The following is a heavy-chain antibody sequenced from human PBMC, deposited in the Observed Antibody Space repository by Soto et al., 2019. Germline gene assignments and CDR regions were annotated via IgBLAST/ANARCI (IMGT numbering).Heavy chain of an antibody. Sequence: QVQLQESGPGLVKPSETLSLTCTVSGGSISSYYWSWIRQPPGKGLEWIGYIYYSGSTNYNPSLKSRVTISVDTSKNQFSLKLSSVTAADTAVYYWARSVLMVYATDYWGQGTLVTVSS. CDR2: IYYSGST. V-gene: IGHV4-59*01. J-gene: IGHJ4*02. D-gene: IGHD2-8*01. CDR1: GGSISSYY. CDR3: ARSVLMVYATDY.